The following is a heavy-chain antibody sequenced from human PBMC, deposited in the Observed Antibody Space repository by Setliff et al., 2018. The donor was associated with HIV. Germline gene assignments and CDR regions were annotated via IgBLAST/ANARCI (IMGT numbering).Heavy chain of an antibody. CDR2: VSRGGST. CDR3: ARAVCPSLNCYSFFNY. D-gene: IGHD2-15*01. V-gene: IGHV4-34*01. CDR1: DGSFSGYS. Sequence: SETLSLTCGVDDGSFSGYSWSWIRQSPGKGLEWIGEVSRGGSTTYNPSLTGRVSVSVDTSKSQFSLKLTNVTAADAAVYYCARAVCPSLNCYSFFNYWGHGSLVTVSA. J-gene: IGHJ4*01.